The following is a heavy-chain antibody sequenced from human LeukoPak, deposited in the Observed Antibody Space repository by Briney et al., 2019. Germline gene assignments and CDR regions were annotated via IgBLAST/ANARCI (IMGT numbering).Heavy chain of an antibody. CDR2: ISDSGGTT. CDR3: AKVPYPGITVAGVDY. V-gene: IGHV3-23*01. CDR1: GFTFSNLA. J-gene: IGHJ4*02. D-gene: IGHD6-19*01. Sequence: GGSLRLSCVASGFTFSNLAMGWVRQAPGKGLEWVSVISDSGGTTYYADSVKGRFTISRDNSRNTLYLQMNSLRVEDTAVYYCAKVPYPGITVAGVDYWGQGTLVTVSS.